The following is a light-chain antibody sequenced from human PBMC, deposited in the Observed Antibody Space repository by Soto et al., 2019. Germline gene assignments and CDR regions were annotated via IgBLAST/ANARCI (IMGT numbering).Light chain of an antibody. CDR3: HQYGSSLQT. V-gene: IGKV3-20*01. CDR2: GAS. Sequence: ELVLTQSPGTLSLSPGERASLSCRASQSVRSSYLAWYQQKPGQAPRLLIYGASSRATGIPDRFSGSWSGTDFTLTISRLEPEDFAVYYCHQYGSSLQTFGQGTKVDIK. J-gene: IGKJ1*01. CDR1: QSVRSSY.